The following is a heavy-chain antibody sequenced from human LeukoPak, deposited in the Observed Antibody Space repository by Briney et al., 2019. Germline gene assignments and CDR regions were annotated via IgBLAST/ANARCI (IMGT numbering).Heavy chain of an antibody. CDR2: ISAYNGNT. CDR1: GYTFTSYA. CDR3: ARGPDYGGNSGLVVVWNWFDP. D-gene: IGHD4-23*01. J-gene: IGHJ5*02. Sequence: ASVKVSCKASGYTFTSYAMHWVRQAPGQRLEWMGWISAYNGNTNYAQKLQGRVTMTTDTSTSTAYMELRSLRSDDTAVYYCARGPDYGGNSGLVVVWNWFDPWGQGTLVTVSS. V-gene: IGHV1-18*01.